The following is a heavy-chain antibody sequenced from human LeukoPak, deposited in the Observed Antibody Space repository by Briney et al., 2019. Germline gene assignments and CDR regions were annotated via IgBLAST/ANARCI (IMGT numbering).Heavy chain of an antibody. CDR1: GGSISNYY. CDR2: IYTSGSN. V-gene: IGHV4-4*07. D-gene: IGHD4/OR15-4a*01. Sequence: SETLSLTCTVSGGSISNYYWSWIRQLAGKGLEWIGRIYTSGSNNYNPSLKSRVTMSVDTSKNQFSLKLSSVTAADTAVYYCARGPGGATAEAFDIWGQGTMVTVSS. CDR3: ARGPGGATAEAFDI. J-gene: IGHJ3*02.